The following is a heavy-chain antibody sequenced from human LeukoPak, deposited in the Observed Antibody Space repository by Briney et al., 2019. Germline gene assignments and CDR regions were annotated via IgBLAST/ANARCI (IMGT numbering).Heavy chain of an antibody. CDR3: AGHSSSTGYYYYMDV. Sequence: ASVKVSCKASGGTFSSYAISWVRQAPGQGLEWMGGIIPIFGTANYAQKFQGRVTITADKSTSTAYMELSSLRSEDTAVYYCAGHSSSTGYYYYMDVWGKGTTVTISS. V-gene: IGHV1-69*06. D-gene: IGHD6-6*01. CDR1: GGTFSSYA. CDR2: IIPIFGTA. J-gene: IGHJ6*03.